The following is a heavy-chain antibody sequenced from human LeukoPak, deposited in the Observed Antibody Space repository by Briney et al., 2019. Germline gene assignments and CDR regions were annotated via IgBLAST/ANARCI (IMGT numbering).Heavy chain of an antibody. CDR2: VYYSGST. CDR1: GGSISSYY. V-gene: IGHV4-59*01. D-gene: IGHD3-22*01. Sequence: PSETLSLTCTVSGGSISSYYWSWIRQPPGKGLEWIGYVYYSGSTNYNPSLKSRVTISLDASKNQFSLKLSSVTAADTAVYYCARDNYYEGAFDVWGQGTMVTVSS. J-gene: IGHJ3*01. CDR3: ARDNYYEGAFDV.